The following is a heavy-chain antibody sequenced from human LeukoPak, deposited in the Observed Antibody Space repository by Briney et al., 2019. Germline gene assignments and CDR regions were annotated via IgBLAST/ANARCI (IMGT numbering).Heavy chain of an antibody. Sequence: ASVKVSCKASGYTFTGYYMHWVRQAPGQGLEWMGWINPNSGGTNYAQKFQGGVTMTRDTSISTAYMELSRLRSDDTAVYYCARDLEMMVAAAGTFFDYWGQGTLVNVSS. V-gene: IGHV1-2*02. D-gene: IGHD6-13*01. CDR1: GYTFTGYY. CDR3: ARDLEMMVAAAGTFFDY. CDR2: INPNSGGT. J-gene: IGHJ4*02.